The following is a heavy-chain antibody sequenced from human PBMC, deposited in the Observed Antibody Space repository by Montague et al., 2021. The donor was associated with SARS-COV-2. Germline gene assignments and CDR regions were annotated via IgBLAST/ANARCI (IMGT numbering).Heavy chain of an antibody. V-gene: IGHV4-59*01. CDR2: IYYSGST. D-gene: IGHD2-21*01. J-gene: IGHJ4*02. CDR3: VRGAYGGGAPFDY. Sequence: SETLSLTCTVSGDFISPYYLNWIRQSPGKRPEWIGNIYYSGSTNYNPSLMSRVTTSVDTSKSHVSLKLSSVTAADTAVYYCVRGAYGGGAPFDYWGQGALVTVSS. CDR1: GDFISPYY.